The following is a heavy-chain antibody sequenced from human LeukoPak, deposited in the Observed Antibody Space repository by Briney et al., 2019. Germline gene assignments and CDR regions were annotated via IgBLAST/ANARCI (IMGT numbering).Heavy chain of an antibody. D-gene: IGHD3-22*01. J-gene: IGHJ4*02. CDR3: ARSPIGGYDSSGYLNYYFDY. CDR1: GGSISSGGYY. Sequence: SQTLSLTCTVSGGSISSGGYYWIWIRQHPGKGLEWIGYIYYSGSTYYNPSLKSRVTISVDTSKNQFSLKLSSVTAADTAVYYCARSPIGGYDSSGYLNYYFDYWGQGTLVTVSS. CDR2: IYYSGST. V-gene: IGHV4-31*03.